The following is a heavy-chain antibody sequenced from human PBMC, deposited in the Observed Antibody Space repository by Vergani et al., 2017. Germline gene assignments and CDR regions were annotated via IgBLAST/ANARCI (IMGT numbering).Heavy chain of an antibody. D-gene: IGHD3-9*01. J-gene: IGHJ4*02. V-gene: IGHV1-46*03. Sequence: QVQVVQSGAEVKKSGASVKVSCKTSGYTFSNYYMHWVRQAPGQGLEWMGIINPSGGHTNSAKKFLGRVTMTRDTSTSTVDMELNSLRSEDTAIYYCGRGDYGILTGYRYWGQGTLVTVSA. CDR2: INPSGGHT. CDR1: GYTFSNYY. CDR3: GRGDYGILTGYRY.